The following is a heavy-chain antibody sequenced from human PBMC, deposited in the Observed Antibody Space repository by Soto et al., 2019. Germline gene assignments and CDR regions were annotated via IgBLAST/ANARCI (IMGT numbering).Heavy chain of an antibody. CDR3: ARDRGTRAPNNWFDP. J-gene: IGHJ5*02. V-gene: IGHV3-33*01. CDR1: GFTFSDYG. D-gene: IGHD3-10*01. Sequence: PGGSLRLSCATSGFTFSDYGMHWVRQAPGKGLEWVAAIWYDGSKKYYVDSVKGRFTISRDTAKNTLYLQMNSLRDEDTAVYYCARDRGTRAPNNWFDPWGQGNMVAVSS. CDR2: IWYDGSKK.